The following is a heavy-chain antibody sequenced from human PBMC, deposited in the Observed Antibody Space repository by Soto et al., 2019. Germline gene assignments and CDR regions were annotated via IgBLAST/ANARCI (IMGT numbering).Heavy chain of an antibody. CDR1: GFTFSSYG. J-gene: IGHJ4*02. V-gene: IGHV3-7*01. CDR3: ATSRSFDH. Sequence: GGSLRLSCAASGFTFSSYGMHWVRQAPGKGLEWVANIKQDGSEKYYVDSVKGRFTISRDNAKNSLYLQMNSLRAEDTAVYYCATSRSFDHWGQGTLVTVSS. CDR2: IKQDGSEK.